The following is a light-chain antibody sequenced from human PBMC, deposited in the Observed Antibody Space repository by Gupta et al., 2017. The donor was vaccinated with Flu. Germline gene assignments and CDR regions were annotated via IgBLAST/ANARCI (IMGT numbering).Light chain of an antibody. CDR1: SSDIGYFDF. CDR2: GVS. Sequence: QSALTQPASVSGSPGQSITISCTGTSSDIGYFDFVSWYRQFPGQAPKLLIFGVSERPSGVSDRFSGSKSGNTASLTISGLRADDEADYYCASYTTNNTPVFGGGTKLTVL. CDR3: ASYTTNNTPV. J-gene: IGLJ3*02. V-gene: IGLV2-14*01.